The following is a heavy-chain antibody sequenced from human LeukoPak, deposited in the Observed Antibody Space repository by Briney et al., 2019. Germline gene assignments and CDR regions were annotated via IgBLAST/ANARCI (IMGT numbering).Heavy chain of an antibody. CDR1: GFTFSRYW. CDR3: AKDTGSPADAITMEDNAFDI. J-gene: IGHJ3*02. D-gene: IGHD3-3*01. CDR2: ISWSSGII. Sequence: PGGSLRLSCAASGFTFSRYWMHWARQVPGKGLEWVSGISWSSGIIGYADSVKGRFTISRDNAKNSLDLQMESLRAEDTAVYYCAKDTGSPADAITMEDNAFDIWGQGTMVTVSS. V-gene: IGHV3-9*01.